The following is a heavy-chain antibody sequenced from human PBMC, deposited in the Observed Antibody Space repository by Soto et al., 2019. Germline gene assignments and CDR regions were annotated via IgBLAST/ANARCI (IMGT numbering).Heavy chain of an antibody. Sequence: SETLSLTCAVYGGSFRGYSWTWRRQPPWKWLEWIGEINHSGTTDYNPALKSRVTMSVDTSKNQFSLRVTSVTAADTAVYYCARARFDSWSLIYYGLDVWGQGTTVTVSS. D-gene: IGHD3-3*01. J-gene: IGHJ6*02. CDR2: INHSGTT. CDR1: GGSFRGYS. V-gene: IGHV4-34*01. CDR3: ARARFDSWSLIYYGLDV.